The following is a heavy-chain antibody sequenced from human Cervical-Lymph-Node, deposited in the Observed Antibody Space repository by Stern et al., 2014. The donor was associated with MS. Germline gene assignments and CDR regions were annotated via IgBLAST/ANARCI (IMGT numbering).Heavy chain of an antibody. Sequence: VQLLQSGSELKKPGASVKVSCKASGYTFTGYSMNWVRQAPGQGLEWMGWINTNTGNPTYARGFTGRFVLSLDTSVTTAYLRTSSLKADDTALYYCARSSAWTDLDFWGQGTLVTVSS. V-gene: IGHV7-4-1*02. CDR3: ARSSAWTDLDF. CDR2: INTNTGNP. CDR1: GYTFTGYS. D-gene: IGHD3-22*01. J-gene: IGHJ4*02.